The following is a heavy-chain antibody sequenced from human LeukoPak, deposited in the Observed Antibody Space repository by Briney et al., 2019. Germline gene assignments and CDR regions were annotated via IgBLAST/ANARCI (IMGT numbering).Heavy chain of an antibody. CDR2: ISAYNGQT. Sequence: ASVKVSCKTSGYTFSSYGVTWVRQAPGQGLEWMGWISAYNGQTNYAQKLQGRVTMTTDTSTSTAYMELRSLRSDDTAVYYCARDSGTRTGYYFDYWGQGTLVTVSS. CDR1: GYTFSSYG. J-gene: IGHJ4*02. V-gene: IGHV1-18*01. CDR3: ARDSGTRTGYYFDY. D-gene: IGHD1-7*01.